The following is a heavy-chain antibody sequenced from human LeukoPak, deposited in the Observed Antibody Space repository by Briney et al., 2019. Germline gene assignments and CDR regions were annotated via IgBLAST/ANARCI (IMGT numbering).Heavy chain of an antibody. CDR2: IKPSSGAT. Sequence: GAPVTVSCKASGYTFSGHYMHWVRQAPGQGLEWMGWIKPSSGATNYAQKFRGRVTMTRDTSISTAYLELSTLTSDDTAVYFCARVSVAGTPDRVYFDYWGQGTLVTVSS. D-gene: IGHD6-19*01. J-gene: IGHJ4*02. CDR1: GYTFSGHY. V-gene: IGHV1-2*02. CDR3: ARVSVAGTPDRVYFDY.